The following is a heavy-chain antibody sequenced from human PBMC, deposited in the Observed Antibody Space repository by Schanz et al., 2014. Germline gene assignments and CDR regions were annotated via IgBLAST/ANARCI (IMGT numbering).Heavy chain of an antibody. CDR2: ISAYNGNT. Sequence: QVQLVQSGAEVKKPGASMKVSCKASGYTFTTYYMLWVRQAPGQGLEWMGWISAYNGNTNYAQKLQGRVTMTTDTSTSTAYMELNSLTSEDTAVYYCARVSMEFERGKSYYYYMDVWGRGTTVTVSS. CDR3: ARVSMEFERGKSYYYYMDV. CDR1: GYTFTTYY. J-gene: IGHJ6*03. V-gene: IGHV1-18*01. D-gene: IGHD3-10*01.